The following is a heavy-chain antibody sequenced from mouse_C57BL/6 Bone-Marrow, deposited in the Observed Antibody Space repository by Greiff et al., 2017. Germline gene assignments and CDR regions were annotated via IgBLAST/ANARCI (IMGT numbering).Heavy chain of an antibody. J-gene: IGHJ3*01. V-gene: IGHV1-81*01. CDR1: GYTFTSYG. CDR2: IYPRSGNT. CDR3: ARSRDYGSVAN. Sequence: QVQLKESGAELARPGASVKLSCKASGYTFTSYGISWVKQRTGQGLEWIGEIYPRSGNTYYNEKFKGKATLTADKSSSTAYMELRSLTSEDSAVYFCARSRDYGSVANWGQGTRVTVSA. D-gene: IGHD2-2*01.